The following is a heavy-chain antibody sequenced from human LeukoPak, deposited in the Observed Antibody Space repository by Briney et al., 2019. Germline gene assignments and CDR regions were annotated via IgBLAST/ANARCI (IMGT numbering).Heavy chain of an antibody. D-gene: IGHD3-9*01. CDR3: ARVMGESRAILRYFDWLPPPFDY. V-gene: IGHV7-4-1*02. CDR1: GYTFTSYA. CDR2: INTNTGNP. Sequence: ASVKVSCKASGYTFTSYAMNWVRQAPGQGLEWMGWINTNTGNPTYAQGFTGRFVFSLDTSVSTAYLQISSLKAEDTAVYYCARVMGESRAILRYFDWLPPPFDYWGQGTLVTVSS. J-gene: IGHJ4*02.